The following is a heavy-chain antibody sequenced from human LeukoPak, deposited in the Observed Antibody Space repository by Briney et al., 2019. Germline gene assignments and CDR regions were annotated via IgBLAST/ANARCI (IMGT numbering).Heavy chain of an antibody. V-gene: IGHV3-48*03. CDR3: ARTYYYGSGSYYKPYLTLWYFDY. Sequence: PGGSLRLSCAASGFTFSSYEMNWVRQAPGKGLEWVSYISSRGSTIYYADSVKGRFPISRDNAKNSLYLQMHSLRAEDTAVYYCARTYYYGSGSYYKPYLTLWYFDYWGQGTLVTVSS. CDR2: ISSRGSTI. J-gene: IGHJ4*02. D-gene: IGHD3-10*01. CDR1: GFTFSSYE.